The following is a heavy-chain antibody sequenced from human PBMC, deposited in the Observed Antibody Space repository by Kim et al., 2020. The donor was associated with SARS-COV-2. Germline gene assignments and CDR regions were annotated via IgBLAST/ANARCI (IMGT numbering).Heavy chain of an antibody. Sequence: SETLSLTCTVSGGSISSGGYYWSWIRQHPGKGLEWIGYIYYSGSTYYNPSLKSRVTISVDTSKNQFSLKLSSVTAADTAVYYCARDPADYDSSGYHYGAFDIWGQGTMVTVSS. CDR2: IYYSGST. CDR1: GGSISSGGYY. J-gene: IGHJ3*02. CDR3: ARDPADYDSSGYHYGAFDI. V-gene: IGHV4-31*03. D-gene: IGHD3-22*01.